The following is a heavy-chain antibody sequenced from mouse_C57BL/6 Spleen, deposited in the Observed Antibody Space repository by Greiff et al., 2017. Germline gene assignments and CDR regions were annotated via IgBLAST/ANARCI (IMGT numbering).Heavy chain of an antibody. CDR1: GYAFSSYW. V-gene: IGHV1-80*01. D-gene: IGHD1-1*01. CDR2: IYPGDGDT. Sequence: VQLVESGAELVKPGASVKISCKASGYAFSSYWMNWVKQRPGKGLEWIGQIYPGDGDTNYNGKFKGKATLTADKSSSTAYMQLSSLTSEDSAVYLCEGYGRYGYFGGWGTGTTVTVSA. CDR3: EGYGRYGYFGG. J-gene: IGHJ1*03.